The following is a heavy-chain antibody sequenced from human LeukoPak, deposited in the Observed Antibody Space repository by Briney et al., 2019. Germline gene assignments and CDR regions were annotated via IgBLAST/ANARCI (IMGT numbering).Heavy chain of an antibody. CDR1: GYTFTSYD. Sequence: GASVKVSCKASGYTFTSYDINWVRQATGQGLEWIGWMSPYSGNTGYAQKFQGRVTMTRNTPISTAYMEVSSLTSEDTAVYYRARASVSSSGWYSGYWGQGTLVTVSS. D-gene: IGHD6-19*01. CDR2: MSPYSGNT. V-gene: IGHV1-8*01. J-gene: IGHJ4*02. CDR3: ARASVSSSGWYSGY.